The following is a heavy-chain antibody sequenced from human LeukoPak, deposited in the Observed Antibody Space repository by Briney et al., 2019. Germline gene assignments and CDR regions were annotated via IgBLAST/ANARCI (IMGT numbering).Heavy chain of an antibody. CDR1: GFTFSSYA. V-gene: IGHV3-23*01. Sequence: GGSLRLSCAASGFTFSSYAMSWVRQAPGKGLEWVSAISGSGGSTYYADSVKGRFTISRDNAKNSLYLQMISLRAEDTAVYYCATFHYYDSSGSPSGDYWGQGTLVTVSS. J-gene: IGHJ4*02. CDR2: ISGSGGST. D-gene: IGHD3-22*01. CDR3: ATFHYYDSSGSPSGDY.